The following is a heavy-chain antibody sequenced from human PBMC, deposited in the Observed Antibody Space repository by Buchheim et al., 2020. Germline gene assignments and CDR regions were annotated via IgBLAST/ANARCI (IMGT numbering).Heavy chain of an antibody. CDR1: GFRFSTYA. Sequence: EVQLLESGGGLAQPGGSLRLSCAASGFRFSTYAMSWVRQAPGKGLEWVSVIRGSGSNIYYADSVKGRVTISRDNSKNTLYLQMNNLRAEDTAIYYCVKDFDYWGQGTL. V-gene: IGHV3-23*01. J-gene: IGHJ4*02. CDR2: IRGSGSNI. CDR3: VKDFDY.